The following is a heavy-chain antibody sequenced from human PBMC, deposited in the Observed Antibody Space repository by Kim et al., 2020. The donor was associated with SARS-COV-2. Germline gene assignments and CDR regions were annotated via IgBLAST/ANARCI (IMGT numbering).Heavy chain of an antibody. J-gene: IGHJ4*01. D-gene: IGHD6-13*01. V-gene: IGHV4-59*08. CDR1: GVSVNAYY. CDR2: IHYSGVT. Sequence: SETLSLTCSGVSVNAYYWSWIRQPPGKGLEWIGYIHYSGVTNYNPSLKTRLTISLDASDNHLSLSLTSATASDTAVYYCARHIGRTSRLPAAGTFDSWG. CDR3: ARHIGRTSRLPAAGTFDS.